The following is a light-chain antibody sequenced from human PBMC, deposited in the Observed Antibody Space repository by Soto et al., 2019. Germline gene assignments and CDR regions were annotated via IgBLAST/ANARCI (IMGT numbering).Light chain of an antibody. CDR2: GAS. CDR1: QNFDSSF. CDR3: QYYMSSVT. Sequence: EIVLTQSPGSLSLSPGERATLSCRASQNFDSSFFAWYQKRPGQAPRLLIYGASKRATGIPDRFSGSWSGTFFIITTSRLGHDVVVVYYYQYYMSSVTLGQGTKVDIK. V-gene: IGKV3-20*01. J-gene: IGKJ2*01.